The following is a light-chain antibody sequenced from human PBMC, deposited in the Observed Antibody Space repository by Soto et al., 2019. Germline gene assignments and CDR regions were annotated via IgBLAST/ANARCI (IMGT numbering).Light chain of an antibody. CDR1: QSISSY. V-gene: IGKV1-39*01. CDR3: QQSYSTPLP. CDR2: AAS. J-gene: IGKJ4*01. Sequence: DIQVTQSPSSLSASVGDRVTITCRASQSISSYLNWYQQKPGKAPKLLIYAASSLQSGVPSRFSGSGSGTDFTLTISSLQPEDFATYYCQQSYSTPLPSGGGTKVAIK.